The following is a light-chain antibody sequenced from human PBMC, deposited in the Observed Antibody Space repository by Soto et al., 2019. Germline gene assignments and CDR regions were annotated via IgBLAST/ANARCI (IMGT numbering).Light chain of an antibody. CDR2: GAS. V-gene: IGKV3-20*01. Sequence: EIVLTQSPGTLSLSPGERATLSCRASQSVSSSYLAWYQKKAGQHPRTLIYGASSRATGIPDRFSGSGSGTDFTLTISRLETEDFAVFYCQHYDSLPITFGQGTRLEIK. CDR1: QSVSSSY. CDR3: QHYDSLPIT. J-gene: IGKJ5*01.